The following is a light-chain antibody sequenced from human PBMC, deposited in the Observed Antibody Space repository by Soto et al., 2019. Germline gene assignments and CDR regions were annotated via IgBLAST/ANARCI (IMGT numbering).Light chain of an antibody. V-gene: IGKV2-28*01. Sequence: DIVMTQSPLSLPVTPGEPASISCRSSQSLLHSNGYNYLDWYLQKPGQSPQLLIYLGSNLASGVPDRFSGNGSGTDFTLKISRVEAEDVGVYYCMQALQTPSTFGQGTKLEIK. J-gene: IGKJ2*01. CDR2: LGS. CDR3: MQALQTPST. CDR1: QSLLHSNGYNY.